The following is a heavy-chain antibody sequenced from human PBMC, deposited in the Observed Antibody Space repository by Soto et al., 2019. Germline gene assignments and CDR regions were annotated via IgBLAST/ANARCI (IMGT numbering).Heavy chain of an antibody. CDR2: IYYSGST. D-gene: IGHD3-10*01. CDR3: ARSPWDYYGSGSYPHYYYYMDV. Sequence: PSETLSLTCTVSGGSISSYYWSWIRQPPGKGLEWIGYIYYSGSTNYNPSLKSRVTISVDTSKNQFSLKLSSVIAADTAVYYCARSPWDYYGSGSYPHYYYYMDVWGKGATVTVSS. J-gene: IGHJ6*03. V-gene: IGHV4-59*01. CDR1: GGSISSYY.